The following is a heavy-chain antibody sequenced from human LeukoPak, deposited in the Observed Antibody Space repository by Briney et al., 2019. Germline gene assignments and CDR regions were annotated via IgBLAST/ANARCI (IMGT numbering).Heavy chain of an antibody. CDR3: ARDRTSRGYSYGVDY. CDR2: IRRRGYGGTI. Sequence: GSLRLSCTGSGFTFGDYAMSWVRQAPGKGLEWVGFIRRRGYGGTIEYAASVRGRFTISRDDSKSIAYLQMNSLKAEDTAVYYCARDRTSRGYSYGVDYWGQGTLVSVFS. D-gene: IGHD5-18*01. V-gene: IGHV3-49*04. CDR1: GFTFGDYA. J-gene: IGHJ4*02.